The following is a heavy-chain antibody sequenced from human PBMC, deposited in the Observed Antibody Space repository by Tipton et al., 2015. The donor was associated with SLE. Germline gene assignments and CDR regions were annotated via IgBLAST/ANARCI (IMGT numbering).Heavy chain of an antibody. CDR3: ARAPTAIAVAGYYFDY. Sequence: QVQLVQSGAEVKKPGASVKVSCKASGYTFTGYYMHWVRQAPGQGLEWMGWINPNSGGTNYAQKFQGRVTMTRDTSISTAYMELSRLRSDDTAVYYCARAPTAIAVAGYYFDYWGQGTLVTVSS. CDR2: INPNSGGT. J-gene: IGHJ4*02. CDR1: GYTFTGYY. V-gene: IGHV1-2*02. D-gene: IGHD6-19*01.